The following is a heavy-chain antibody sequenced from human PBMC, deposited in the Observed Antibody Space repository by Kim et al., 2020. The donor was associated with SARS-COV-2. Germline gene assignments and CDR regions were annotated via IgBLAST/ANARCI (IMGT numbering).Heavy chain of an antibody. CDR3: AKDPDYYGSGPSNPLYLGYFDY. D-gene: IGHD3-10*01. CDR1: GFTFSSYG. V-gene: IGHV3-30*18. J-gene: IGHJ4*02. CDR2: ISYDGSNK. Sequence: GGSLRLSCAASGFTFSSYGMHWVRQAPGKGLEWVAVISYDGSNKYYADSVKGRFTISRDNSKNTLYLQMNSLRAEDTAVYYCAKDPDYYGSGPSNPLYLGYFDYWGQGTLVTVSS.